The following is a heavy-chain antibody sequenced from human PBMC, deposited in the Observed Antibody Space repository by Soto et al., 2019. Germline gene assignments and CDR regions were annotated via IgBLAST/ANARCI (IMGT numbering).Heavy chain of an antibody. D-gene: IGHD5-18*01. V-gene: IGHV4-59*01. CDR1: GGSISSYY. CDR3: ARGDVDTAMANDY. Sequence: SETLSLTCTVSGGSISSYYWSWIRQPPGKGLEWIGYIYYSGSTNYNPSLKSRVTISVDTSKNQFSLKLSSVTAAGTAVYYCARGDVDTAMANDYWGQGTLVTVSS. J-gene: IGHJ4*02. CDR2: IYYSGST.